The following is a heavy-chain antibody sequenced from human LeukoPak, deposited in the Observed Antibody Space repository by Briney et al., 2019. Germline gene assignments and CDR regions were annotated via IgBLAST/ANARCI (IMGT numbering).Heavy chain of an antibody. CDR2: IRYDGSNK. Sequence: GGSLRLSCAASGFTFSSYGMHWVRQAPGKGLEWVAFIRYDGSNKYYADSVKGRFTISRDNSKNTLYLQMNSLRAEDTAVYYCARDPWESSGYFQPLDYWGQGTLVTVSS. V-gene: IGHV3-30*02. CDR1: GFTFSSYG. CDR3: ARDPWESSGYFQPLDY. J-gene: IGHJ4*02. D-gene: IGHD3-22*01.